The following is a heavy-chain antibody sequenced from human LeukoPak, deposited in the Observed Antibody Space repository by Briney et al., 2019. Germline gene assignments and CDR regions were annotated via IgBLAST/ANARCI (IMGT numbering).Heavy chain of an antibody. CDR2: IYSGGST. D-gene: IGHD5-18*01. Sequence: GGSLRLSCAASGFTFSSNYMCWVRQAQGKGLEWVSVIYSGGSTYYADSVKGRFTISRDNSKNTLYLQMNSLRAEDTAVYYCAKGLQHSNLDWGHGTLVTVSS. CDR3: AKGLQHSNLD. J-gene: IGHJ4*01. V-gene: IGHV3-53*01. CDR1: GFTFSSNY.